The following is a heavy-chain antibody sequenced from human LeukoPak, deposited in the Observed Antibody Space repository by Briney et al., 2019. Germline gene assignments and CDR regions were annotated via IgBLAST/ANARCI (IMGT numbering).Heavy chain of an antibody. D-gene: IGHD3-16*01. CDR3: ARSAVGGHNDF. Sequence: SQTLSLTCAISGDSVSSNSAAWVWFRQSPSXGXXXXXRTYFRSKWYYDYAVSVRSRIVISPDTSKNQFSLQLNSVTPDDTAVFFCARSAVGGHNDFWGQGTLVTVSS. CDR2: TYFRSKWYY. CDR1: GDSVSSNSAA. V-gene: IGHV6-1*01. J-gene: IGHJ4*02.